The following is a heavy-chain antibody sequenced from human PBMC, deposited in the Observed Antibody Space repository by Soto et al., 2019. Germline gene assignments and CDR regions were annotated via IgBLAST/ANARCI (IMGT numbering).Heavy chain of an antibody. D-gene: IGHD5-12*01. CDR2: ISSNGGST. CDR1: GFTFSSYA. J-gene: IGHJ3*02. Sequence: GGSLRLSCAASGFTFSSYAMHWVRQAPGKGLEYVSAISSNGGSTYYANSVKGRFTISRDNSKNTLYLQMGSLRAEDMAVYYCARIYSGYDDAFDIWGQGTMVTVSS. V-gene: IGHV3-64*01. CDR3: ARIYSGYDDAFDI.